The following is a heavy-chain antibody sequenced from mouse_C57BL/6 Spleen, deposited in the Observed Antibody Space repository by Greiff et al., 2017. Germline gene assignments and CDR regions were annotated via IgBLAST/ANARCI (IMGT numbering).Heavy chain of an antibody. Sequence: VLGVESGPGLVQPSQSLSITCTVSGFSLTSYGVHWVRQSPGKGLEWLGVIWRGGSTDYNAAFMSRLSITKDNSKSQVFFKRNSLQADDTAIYYCSKNWRDYDYDLYYSPMDYLGRRTSVTGPS. CDR1: GFSLTSYG. V-gene: IGHV2-5*01. CDR3: SKNWRDYDYDLYYSPMDY. CDR2: IWRGGST. D-gene: IGHD2-4*01. J-gene: IGHJ4*01.